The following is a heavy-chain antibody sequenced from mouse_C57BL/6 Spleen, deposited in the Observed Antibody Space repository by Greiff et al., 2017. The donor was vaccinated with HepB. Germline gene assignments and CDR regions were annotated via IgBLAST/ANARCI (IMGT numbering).Heavy chain of an antibody. CDR2: IYPGDGDT. D-gene: IGHD1-1*01. V-gene: IGHV1-82*01. J-gene: IGHJ3*01. CDR1: GYAFSSSW. Sequence: VQGVESGPELVKPGASVKISCKASGYAFSSSWMNWVKQRPGKGLEWIGRIYPGDGDTNYNGKFKGKATLTADKSSSTAYMQLSSLTSEDSAVYFCARRDYYGSSLAYWGQGTLVTVSA. CDR3: ARRDYYGSSLAY.